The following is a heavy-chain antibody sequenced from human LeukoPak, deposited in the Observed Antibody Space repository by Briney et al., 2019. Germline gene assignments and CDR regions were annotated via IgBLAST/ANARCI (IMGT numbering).Heavy chain of an antibody. D-gene: IGHD3-10*01. Sequence: GRSLRLSCAASGFTFSSYAMHWVRQAPGKGLEWVAVISYDGSNKYYADSVKGRFTISRDNSKNTLYLQMNSLRAEDTAVYYCAKDELGEPRLLWFGELLFYWGQGTLVTVSS. CDR2: ISYDGSNK. J-gene: IGHJ4*02. CDR3: AKDELGEPRLLWFGELLFY. CDR1: GFTFSSYA. V-gene: IGHV3-30-3*01.